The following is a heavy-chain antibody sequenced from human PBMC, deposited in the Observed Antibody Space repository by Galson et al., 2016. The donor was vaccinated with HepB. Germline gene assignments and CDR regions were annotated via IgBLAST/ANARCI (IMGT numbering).Heavy chain of an antibody. Sequence: SETLSLTCTVSGDSIGSTSFYWGWIRQAPGKGLAWIGSIYYVGSIYYNPSLKSRVTISVDTSKNQFSLKLSSVTAADPAVYYCASRGRLSSYYFDYWGQGTLVAVSS. J-gene: IGHJ4*02. CDR1: GDSIGSTSFY. CDR2: IYYVGSI. D-gene: IGHD5-24*01. CDR3: ASRGRLSSYYFDY. V-gene: IGHV4-39*01.